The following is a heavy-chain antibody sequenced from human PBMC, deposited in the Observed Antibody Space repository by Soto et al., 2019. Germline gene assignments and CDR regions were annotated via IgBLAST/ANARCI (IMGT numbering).Heavy chain of an antibody. CDR3: ARAPRSSWYAP. CDR1: GYTFTSYD. CDR2: ISAYNGNT. Sequence: GASVKVSCKASGYTFTSYDINWVRQATGQGLEWMGWISAYNGNTNYAQKLQGRVTMTTDTSTSTAYMELRSLRSDDTAVYYCARAPRSSWYAPWGQGTLVTVSS. V-gene: IGHV1-18*01. J-gene: IGHJ5*02. D-gene: IGHD6-13*01.